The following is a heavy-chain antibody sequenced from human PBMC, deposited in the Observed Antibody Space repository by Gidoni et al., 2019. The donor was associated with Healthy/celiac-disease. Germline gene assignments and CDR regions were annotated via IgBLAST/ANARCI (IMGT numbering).Heavy chain of an antibody. CDR1: GFTVSSNY. Sequence: EVQLVESGGGLIQPGGSLSLSCAASGFTVSSNYMSWVRQAPGKGLAWVSVIYSGGSTYYADSVKGRCTISRDNSKNTLYLQMNSLRAEDTAVYYCAREIWFGEYYLDYWGQGTLVTVSS. V-gene: IGHV3-53*01. D-gene: IGHD3-10*01. J-gene: IGHJ4*02. CDR2: IYSGGST. CDR3: AREIWFGEYYLDY.